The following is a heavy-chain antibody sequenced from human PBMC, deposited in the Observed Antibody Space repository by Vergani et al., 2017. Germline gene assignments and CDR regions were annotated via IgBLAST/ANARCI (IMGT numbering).Heavy chain of an antibody. CDR1: GFTFSSYG. CDR2: IWYDGSNK. CDR3: AGGLGAFDI. J-gene: IGHJ3*02. D-gene: IGHD3-16*01. V-gene: IGHV3-33*01. Sequence: QVQLVESGGGVVQPGRSLRLSCAASGFTFSSYGMHWVRQAPGKGLEWVAVIWYDGSNKYYADSVKGRFTISRDNSKNTLYLQMNSLRAADTAVYYCAGGLGAFDIWGQGTMVTVSS.